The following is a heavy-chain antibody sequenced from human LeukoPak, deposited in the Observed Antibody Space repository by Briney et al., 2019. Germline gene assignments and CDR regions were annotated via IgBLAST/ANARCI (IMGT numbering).Heavy chain of an antibody. J-gene: IGHJ4*02. V-gene: IGHV3-74*01. Sequence: PGGSLRLSCAASGFTFSSYWMHWVRQAPGQGLVWVSRIDSYGSSTSFADSVQGRFTISSDNAKNTLYLQMNSLRVEDTAVYYCARFSSGWSPSGFDYWGQGTLVTVSS. CDR3: ARFSSGWSPSGFDY. CDR1: GFTFSSYW. CDR2: IDSYGSST. D-gene: IGHD6-19*01.